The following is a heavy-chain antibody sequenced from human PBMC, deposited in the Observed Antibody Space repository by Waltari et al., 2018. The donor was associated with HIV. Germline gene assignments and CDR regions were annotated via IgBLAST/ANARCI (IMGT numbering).Heavy chain of an antibody. V-gene: IGHV3-9*01. CDR2: ISWNSGSI. CDR1: GFTFDDYA. J-gene: IGHJ4*02. CDR3: AKDGVGGSYDY. D-gene: IGHD1-26*01. Sequence: EVQLVESGGGLVQPGRSLRLSCAASGFTFDDYAMHWVRQAPGKGLEWVSGISWNSGSIGYADSVKGRFTISRDNAKNSLYLQMNSLRAEDTALYYCAKDGVGGSYDYWGQGTLVTVSS.